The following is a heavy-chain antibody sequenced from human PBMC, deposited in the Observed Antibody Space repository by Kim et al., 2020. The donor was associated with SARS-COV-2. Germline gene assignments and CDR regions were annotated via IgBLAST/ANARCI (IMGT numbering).Heavy chain of an antibody. CDR3: ARDGYSLNYYYYGMDV. CDR2: IKQDGSEK. V-gene: IGHV3-7*03. CDR1: GFTFSSYW. Sequence: GGSLRLSCAASGFTFSSYWMSWVRQAPGKGLEWVANIKQDGSEKYYVDSVKGRFTISRDNAKNSLYLQMNSLRAEDTAVYYCARDGYSLNYYYYGMDVWGQGTTVTVSS. J-gene: IGHJ6*02. D-gene: IGHD5-18*01.